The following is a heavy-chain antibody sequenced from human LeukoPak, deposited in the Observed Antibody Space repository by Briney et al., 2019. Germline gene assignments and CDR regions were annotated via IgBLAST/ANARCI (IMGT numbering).Heavy chain of an antibody. V-gene: IGHV3-9*01. CDR1: GFTFDDYA. J-gene: IGHJ4*02. CDR2: ISLNSGTI. CDR3: ARKGGNSAFDY. D-gene: IGHD4-23*01. Sequence: GGSLRLSCAASGFTFDDYAMHWVRQAPGKGLEWVSVISLNSGTIAYADSVKGRFTISRDNAKKSLYLQMNSLRAEDTALYYCARKGGNSAFDYWGQGTPVTVSS.